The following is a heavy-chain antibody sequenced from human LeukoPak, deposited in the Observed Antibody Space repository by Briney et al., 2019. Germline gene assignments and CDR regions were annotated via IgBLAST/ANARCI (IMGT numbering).Heavy chain of an antibody. Sequence: GGSLRLSCAASGFTFSSYGMHWVRQAPGKGLEWVAVISYDGSNKYYADSVEGRFTISRDNSKNTLYLQMNSLRAEDTAVYYCAKDNIQQQLLPVDYWGQGTLVTVSS. D-gene: IGHD6-13*01. CDR2: ISYDGSNK. CDR3: AKDNIQQQLLPVDY. CDR1: GFTFSSYG. J-gene: IGHJ4*02. V-gene: IGHV3-30*18.